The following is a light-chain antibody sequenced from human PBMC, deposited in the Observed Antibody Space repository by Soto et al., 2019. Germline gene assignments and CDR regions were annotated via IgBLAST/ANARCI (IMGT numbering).Light chain of an antibody. CDR1: SSNIGKNY. Sequence: QSVLTQPPSASGTPGQRVTISCSGSSSNIGKNYVYWHQQLPGTAPKLLISSNSQRPSGVPDRFSGSKSGTSASLAISGLRADDEADYYCCSYGDNNYFAFGTGTKVTVL. CDR2: SNS. V-gene: IGLV1-47*01. CDR3: CSYGDNNYFA. J-gene: IGLJ1*01.